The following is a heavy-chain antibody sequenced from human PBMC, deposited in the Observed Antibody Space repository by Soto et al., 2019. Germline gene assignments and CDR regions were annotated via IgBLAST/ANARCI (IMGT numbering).Heavy chain of an antibody. Sequence: ASVKVSCKASGYTFTSYGISWVRQAPGQGLEWMGWISAYNGNTNYAQKLQGRVTMTTDTSTSTAYMELRSLRSDDTAVYYCARDRVEDIVVVVAAKDYWGQGTLGTVSS. D-gene: IGHD2-15*01. CDR3: ARDRVEDIVVVVAAKDY. J-gene: IGHJ4*02. CDR2: ISAYNGNT. V-gene: IGHV1-18*01. CDR1: GYTFTSYG.